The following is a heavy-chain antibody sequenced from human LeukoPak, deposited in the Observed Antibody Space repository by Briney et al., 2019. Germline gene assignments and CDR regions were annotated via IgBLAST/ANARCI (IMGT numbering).Heavy chain of an antibody. Sequence: AGGSLRLSCAASGFTFSSYAMSWVRQAPGKGLEWVSAISGSGGSTYYADSVKGRFTISRDKSKNTLYLQMNSLRAEDTAVYYCAKDRRVRTGYCTNGVCYMPGGMDVWGKGTTVTVSS. D-gene: IGHD2-8*01. CDR1: GFTFSSYA. V-gene: IGHV3-23*01. J-gene: IGHJ6*03. CDR3: AKDRRVRTGYCTNGVCYMPGGMDV. CDR2: ISGSGGST.